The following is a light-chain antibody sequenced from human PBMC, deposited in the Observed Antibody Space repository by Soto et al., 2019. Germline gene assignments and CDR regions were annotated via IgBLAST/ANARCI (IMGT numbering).Light chain of an antibody. CDR1: QSIDIW. V-gene: IGKV1-5*03. CDR3: QQYSHYYT. CDR2: RAS. J-gene: IGKJ2*01. Sequence: DIQMTQSPSTLSASVGDRVTITCRASQSIDIWLAWYQQRPGKAPKLLIYRASTLYSVVPSRFSGSGSWTEFKLTISSLQPDYVANYYCQQYSHYYTFGQGTKLEI.